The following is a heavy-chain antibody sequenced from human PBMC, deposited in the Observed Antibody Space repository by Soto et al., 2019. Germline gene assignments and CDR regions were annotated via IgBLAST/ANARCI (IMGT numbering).Heavy chain of an antibody. CDR1: GYIFLNYA. Sequence: ASVKVSCKASGYIFLNYAIHWVRQAPGQRPEWVGWINAANGNTKYSQKLQGRVTITRDTAASTAYMELSSLRSEDTAQYYCASLYDSPNYYMDVWGKGTTVTVSS. CDR3: ASLYDSPNYYMDV. D-gene: IGHD3-3*01. J-gene: IGHJ6*03. CDR2: INAANGNT. V-gene: IGHV1-3*01.